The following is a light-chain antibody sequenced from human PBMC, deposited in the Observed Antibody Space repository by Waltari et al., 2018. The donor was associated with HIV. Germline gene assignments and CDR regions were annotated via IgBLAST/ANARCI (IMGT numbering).Light chain of an antibody. J-gene: IGLJ3*02. CDR3: QVWDSSRDWV. CDR2: DDS. V-gene: IGLV3-21*02. CDR1: NTGSKS. Sequence: SNVLTQPPSVSVAPGQTARITCGGNNTGSKSVHWYQQRPGQAPVVVVFDDSDRPSGIPERFAGSNSVNTATLTISRVEAGDEADYYCQVWDSSRDWVFGGGTKLTVL.